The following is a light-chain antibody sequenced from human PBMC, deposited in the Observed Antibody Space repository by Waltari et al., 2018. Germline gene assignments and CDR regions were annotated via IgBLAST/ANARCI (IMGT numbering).Light chain of an antibody. Sequence: EIVLVQSLGTLSLSPGERATLSCRASQSVSSSNLALYQQRPGQAPRLLIYDASLRATGVPDRFSGSGSGTDFTLSISRLEPEDFAVYYCQQYHDSPRTFGQGTKVEIK. J-gene: IGKJ1*01. V-gene: IGKV3-20*01. CDR2: DAS. CDR3: QQYHDSPRT. CDR1: QSVSSSN.